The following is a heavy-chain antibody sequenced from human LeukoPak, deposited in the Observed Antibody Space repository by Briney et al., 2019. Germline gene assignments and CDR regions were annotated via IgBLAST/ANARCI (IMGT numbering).Heavy chain of an antibody. CDR3: TARYCRSTSCYGEYFQR. CDR2: IKSKTDGGTT. CDR1: GFTFSNAW. D-gene: IGHD2-2*01. Sequence: GGSLRLSCAASGFTFSNAWMSWVRQAPGKGLEWVGRIKSKTDGGTTDYAAPVKGRFTISRDDSKNTLYLQMNSLKTEDTAVYYCTARYCRSTSCYGEYFQRWGQGTLVTFSS. V-gene: IGHV3-15*01. J-gene: IGHJ1*01.